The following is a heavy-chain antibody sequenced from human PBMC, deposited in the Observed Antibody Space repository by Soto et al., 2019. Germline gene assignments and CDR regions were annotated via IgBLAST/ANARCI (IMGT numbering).Heavy chain of an antibody. V-gene: IGHV4-31*03. D-gene: IGHD6-19*01. J-gene: IGHJ4*02. CDR1: GGSISSGGYY. Sequence: QVQLQESGPGLVKPSQTLSLTCTVSGGSISSGGYYWSWIRQHPGKGLEWIGYIYYSGSTYYNPSLKSRVTISVDTSKNQFSLKLSSVTAADTAVYYCARETPFGAVACTGGFDYWGQGTLVTVSS. CDR2: IYYSGST. CDR3: ARETPFGAVACTGGFDY.